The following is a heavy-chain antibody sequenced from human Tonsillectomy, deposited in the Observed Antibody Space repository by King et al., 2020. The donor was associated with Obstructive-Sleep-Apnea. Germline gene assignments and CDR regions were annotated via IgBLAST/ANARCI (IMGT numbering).Heavy chain of an antibody. D-gene: IGHD3-16*02. CDR2: IREKTNSYTT. CDR3: ARYRXXYHXFDI. CDR1: GFTLSDHY. J-gene: IGHJ3*02. Sequence: VQLVESGGGLVQPGGSLRLSCAGSGFTLSDHYMDWVRQAAGKGLEWVGRIREKTNSYTTQYAASVKDRFTISRDDSKNSLYLQMKSLKTEDTAVYYXARYRXXYHXFDIWGQGTMVTVXS. V-gene: IGHV3-72*01.